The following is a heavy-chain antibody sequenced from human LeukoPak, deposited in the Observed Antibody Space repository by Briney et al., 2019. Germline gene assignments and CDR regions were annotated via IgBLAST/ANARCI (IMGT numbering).Heavy chain of an antibody. V-gene: IGHV1-2*02. CDR3: ARRISPDY. J-gene: IGHJ4*02. CDR2: INPKTGGT. CDR1: GYTFTDYY. Sequence: ASVKVSCKTSGYTFTDYYIHWVRQAPGQGLEWVGWINPKTGGTDYAQKFQGRVTVTRDMSISTAYMELTRLRSDDTAVFYCARRISPDYWGQGTLVTVSS.